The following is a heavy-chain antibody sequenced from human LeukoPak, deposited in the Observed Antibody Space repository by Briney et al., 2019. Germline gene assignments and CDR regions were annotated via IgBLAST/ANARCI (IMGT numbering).Heavy chain of an antibody. V-gene: IGHV1-3*01. J-gene: IGHJ4*02. CDR2: INAGNGNT. CDR1: GYTFTSYA. D-gene: IGHD6-13*01. CDR3: ARDQIAVIAAAGTALDY. Sequence: ASVKVSCKASGYTFTSYAMHWVRQAPGQRLEWMGWINAGNGNTKYSQKFQGRVTITRDTSASTAYMELSSLRSEDTAVYYCARDQIAVIAAAGTALDYWGQGTLVTVSS.